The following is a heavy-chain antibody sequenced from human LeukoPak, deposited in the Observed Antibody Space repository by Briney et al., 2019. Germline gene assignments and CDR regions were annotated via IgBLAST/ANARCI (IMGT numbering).Heavy chain of an antibody. J-gene: IGHJ4*02. CDR1: GYSISSGYY. V-gene: IGHV4-38-2*02. Sequence: SETLSPTCTVSGYSISSGYYWGWIRQPPGKGLEWIGSIYHSGSTYYNPSLKSRVTISVDTSKNQFSLKLSSVTAADTAVYYCARAPVDTAMELDYWGQGTLVTVSS. CDR2: IYHSGST. D-gene: IGHD5-18*01. CDR3: ARAPVDTAMELDY.